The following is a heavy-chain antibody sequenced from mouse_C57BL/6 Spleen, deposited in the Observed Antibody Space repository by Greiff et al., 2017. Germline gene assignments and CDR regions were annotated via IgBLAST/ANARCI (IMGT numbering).Heavy chain of an antibody. V-gene: IGHV5-9-1*02. CDR2: ISSGGDYI. Sequence: DVMLVESGEGLVKPGGSLKLSCAASGFTFSSYAMSWVRQTPEKRLEWVAYISSGGDYIYYADTVKGRFTISRDNARNTLYLQMSSLKSEDTAMYYCTREGYGSSAFDYWGQGTTLTVSS. D-gene: IGHD1-1*01. CDR1: GFTFSSYA. J-gene: IGHJ2*01. CDR3: TREGYGSSAFDY.